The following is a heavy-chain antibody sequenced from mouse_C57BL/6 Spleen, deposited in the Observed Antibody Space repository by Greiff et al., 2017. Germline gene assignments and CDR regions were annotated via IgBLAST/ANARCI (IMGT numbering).Heavy chain of an antibody. J-gene: IGHJ3*01. Sequence: VKLMESGAELVKPGASVKISCKASGYAFSSYWMNWVKQRPGKGLEWIGQIYPGDGDTNYNGKFKGKATLTADKSSSTAYMQLSSLTSEDSAVYFCARSCEGAWFAYWGQGTLVTVSA. CDR1: GYAFSSYW. V-gene: IGHV1-80*01. CDR2: IYPGDGDT. CDR3: ARSCEGAWFAY.